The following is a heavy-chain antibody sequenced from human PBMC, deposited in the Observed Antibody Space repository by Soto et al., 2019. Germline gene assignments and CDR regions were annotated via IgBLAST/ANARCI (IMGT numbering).Heavy chain of an antibody. CDR1: GFIFTSHV. CDR3: ARDSGVRGPSGDLDY. D-gene: IGHD3-10*02. V-gene: IGHV1-3*01. Sequence: ASVKVSCKASGFIFTSHVVHWVRQAPGQRLEWMGWVTGGNGDTKYSQKFQGRVTITRDIFATTAYMELSRLTSEDKAIYYCARDSGVRGPSGDLDYWGQGTLVTVSS. CDR2: VTGGNGDT. J-gene: IGHJ4*02.